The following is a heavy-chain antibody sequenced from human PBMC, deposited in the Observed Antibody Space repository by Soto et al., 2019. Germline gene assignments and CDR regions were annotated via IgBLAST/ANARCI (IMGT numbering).Heavy chain of an antibody. CDR1: GFTFSDYY. D-gene: IGHD3-10*01. V-gene: IGHV3-11*06. CDR2: ISSSSSYT. Sequence: GGSLRLSCAASGFTFSDYYMSWIRQAPGKGLEWVSYISSSSSYTNYADSVKGRFTISRDNAKNSLYLQMNSLRAEDTAVYYCARDISGKTAGNDYWGQGTLVTVSS. J-gene: IGHJ4*02. CDR3: ARDISGKTAGNDY.